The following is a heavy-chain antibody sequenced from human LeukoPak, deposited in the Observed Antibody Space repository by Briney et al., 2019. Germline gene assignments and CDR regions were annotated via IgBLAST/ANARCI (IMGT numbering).Heavy chain of an antibody. CDR3: ARVRPMVRGVVFDY. J-gene: IGHJ4*02. D-gene: IGHD3-10*01. CDR1: GGSISSYY. V-gene: IGHV4-59*01. CDR2: IYYSGST. Sequence: SETQSLTCTVSGGSISSYYWSWIRQPPGKGLEWIGYIYYSGSTNYNPSLKSRVTISVDTSKNQFSLKLSSVTAADTAVYYCARVRPMVRGVVFDYWGQGTLVTVSS.